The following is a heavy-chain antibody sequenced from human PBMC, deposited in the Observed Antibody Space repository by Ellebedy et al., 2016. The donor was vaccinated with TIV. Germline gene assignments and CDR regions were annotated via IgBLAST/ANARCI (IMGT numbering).Heavy chain of an antibody. CDR2: ISGSGGST. V-gene: IGHV3-23*01. Sequence: GGSLRLXXAASGFTFSSYAMSWVRQAPGKGLEWVSAISGSGGSTYYADSVKGRFTISRDNSKNTLYLQMNSLRAEDTAVYYCAKEKWLRFYYFDYWGQGTLVTVSS. CDR3: AKEKWLRFYYFDY. J-gene: IGHJ4*02. CDR1: GFTFSSYA. D-gene: IGHD5-12*01.